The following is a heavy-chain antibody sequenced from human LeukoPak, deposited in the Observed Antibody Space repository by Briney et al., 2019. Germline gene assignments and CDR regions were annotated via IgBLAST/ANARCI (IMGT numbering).Heavy chain of an antibody. D-gene: IGHD2-15*01. V-gene: IGHV5-51*01. Sequence: GESLKISCKGSGYRFTSYWIGWVRQMPGKGLEWMGIIYPGDSDTRYSPSFHGHVTISADKSITTAYLQWSSLKASDTAMYYCARLGYCNGGSCYPYYYWGQGTLVTVSS. CDR2: IYPGDSDT. CDR3: ARLGYCNGGSCYPYYY. J-gene: IGHJ4*02. CDR1: GYRFTSYW.